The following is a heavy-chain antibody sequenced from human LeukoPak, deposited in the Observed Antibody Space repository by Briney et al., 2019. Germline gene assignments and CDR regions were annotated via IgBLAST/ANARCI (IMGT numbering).Heavy chain of an antibody. D-gene: IGHD1-26*01. V-gene: IGHV1-2*04. CDR1: GYTFTGYY. CDR3: ARGSIESGSYYYYFDY. Sequence: ASVKVSCKASGYTFTGYYMHWVRQAPGQGLEWMGWINPNSGGTNYAQKFQGWVTMTRDTSISTAYMELSRLRSDDTAVYYCARGSIESGSYYYYFDYWGQGTLVTVSS. J-gene: IGHJ4*02. CDR2: INPNSGGT.